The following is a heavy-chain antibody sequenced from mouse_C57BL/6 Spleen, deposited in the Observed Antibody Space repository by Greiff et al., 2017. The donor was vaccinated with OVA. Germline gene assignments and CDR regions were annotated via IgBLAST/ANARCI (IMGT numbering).Heavy chain of an antibody. CDR1: GYTFTRYW. V-gene: IGHV1-55*01. Sequence: VQLQQPGAELVKPGASVKMSCKASGYTFTRYWITWVKQRPGQGLEWIGDIYPGSGSTNYNEKFKRKATLTVDTSSSTAYMQLSSLTSEDSAVYYCAREEDYDGAWFAYWGQGTLVTVSA. CDR3: AREEDYDGAWFAY. CDR2: IYPGSGST. J-gene: IGHJ3*01. D-gene: IGHD2-4*01.